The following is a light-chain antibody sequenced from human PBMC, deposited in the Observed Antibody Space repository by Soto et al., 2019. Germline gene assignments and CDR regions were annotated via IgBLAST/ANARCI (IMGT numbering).Light chain of an antibody. J-gene: IGKJ1*01. CDR1: QTISSW. Sequence: EIQMAQCPSTLSGAVGDRVTITCRASQTISSWLAWYQQKPGKAPKLLIYKASTLKSGVPSRFSGSGSGTEFTLTISSLQPDDFATYYCQHYNRYSEAFGQGTKVDI. CDR3: QHYNRYSEA. V-gene: IGKV1-5*03. CDR2: KAS.